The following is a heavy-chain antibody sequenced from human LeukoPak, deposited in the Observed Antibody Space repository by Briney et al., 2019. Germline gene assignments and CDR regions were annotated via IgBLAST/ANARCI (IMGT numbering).Heavy chain of an antibody. D-gene: IGHD3-22*01. J-gene: IGHJ4*02. V-gene: IGHV1-2*02. CDR2: INPNSGGT. CDR1: GYTFTGYY. Sequence: ASVKVSCKASGYTFTGYYMHWVRQAPGQGLEWMGWINPNSGGTNYAQKFQGRVTMTRDTSISTAYMELSRLRSEDTAVYYCARGPSWYYDSSGYRPDYWGQGTLVTVSS. CDR3: ARGPSWYYDSSGYRPDY.